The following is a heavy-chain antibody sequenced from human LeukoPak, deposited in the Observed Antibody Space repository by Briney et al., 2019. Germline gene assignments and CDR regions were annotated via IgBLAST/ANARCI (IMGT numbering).Heavy chain of an antibody. V-gene: IGHV3-48*02. Sequence: GGSLRLTCAASGFTFSYYSMSWIRQAPGKGLEWISYISGSSNIKHFADSVKGRFTISRDNAKESLYLQMDSLRDEDTAFYLCARGIFYGSGTQSFDYWGQGTLVTVSS. J-gene: IGHJ4*02. CDR3: ARGIFYGSGTQSFDY. CDR2: ISGSSNIK. D-gene: IGHD3-10*01. CDR1: GFTFSYYS.